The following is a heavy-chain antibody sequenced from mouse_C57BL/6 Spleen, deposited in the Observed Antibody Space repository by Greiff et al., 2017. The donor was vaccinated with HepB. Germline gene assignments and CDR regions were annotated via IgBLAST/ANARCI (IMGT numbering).Heavy chain of an antibody. J-gene: IGHJ3*01. CDR2: IYPRSGNT. CDR3: AQDGSNYAWFAY. CDR1: GYTFTSYG. D-gene: IGHD2-5*01. V-gene: IGHV1-81*01. Sequence: QVQLQQSGAELARPGASVKLSCQASGYTFTSYGISWVKQRTGQGLEWIGEIYPRSGNTYYNEKFKGKATLTADKSSSTAYMELRSLTSEDSAVYFCAQDGSNYAWFAYWGQGTLVTVSA.